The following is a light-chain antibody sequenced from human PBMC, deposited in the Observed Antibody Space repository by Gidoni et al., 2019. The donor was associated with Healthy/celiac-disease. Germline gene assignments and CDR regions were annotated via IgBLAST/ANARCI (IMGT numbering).Light chain of an antibody. J-gene: IGKJ3*01. CDR1: QDISNY. CDR2: DAS. Sequence: DIQMTQAPSSLSASGGDRGTITCQASQDISNYLNWYQQKPGKATKLLIYDASNLETGVPSRFSGCGSGTDFTFTICSLQPEDIATYYCQQYDNLPLTFGPXTKVDIK. V-gene: IGKV1-33*01. CDR3: QQYDNLPLT.